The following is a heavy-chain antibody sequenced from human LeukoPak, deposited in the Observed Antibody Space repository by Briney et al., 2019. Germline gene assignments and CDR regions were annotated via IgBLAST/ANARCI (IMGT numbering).Heavy chain of an antibody. D-gene: IGHD6-19*01. V-gene: IGHV3-64D*06. J-gene: IGHJ4*02. CDR2: ISSNGGST. CDR3: VASGRAVAPGRN. CDR1: GFTFSSYA. Sequence: GGSLRLSCSASGFTFSSYAMHWVRQAPGKGLEYVSAISSNGGSTYYADSVKGRFTISRDNSKNTLYPQMSSLRAEDTAVYYCVASGRAVAPGRNWGQGTLVTVSS.